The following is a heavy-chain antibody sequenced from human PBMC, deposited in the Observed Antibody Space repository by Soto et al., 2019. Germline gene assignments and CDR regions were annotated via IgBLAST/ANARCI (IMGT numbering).Heavy chain of an antibody. Sequence: GGSLRLSCAASGFTFSSYWMSWVRQAPGKGLEWVANIKQDGSEKYYVDSVKGRFTISRDNSKNTLYLQMNSLRAEDTAVYYCAKDPHDYSNYGFFDYWGQGTLVTVSS. V-gene: IGHV3-7*03. CDR2: IKQDGSEK. CDR1: GFTFSSYW. CDR3: AKDPHDYSNYGFFDY. D-gene: IGHD4-4*01. J-gene: IGHJ4*02.